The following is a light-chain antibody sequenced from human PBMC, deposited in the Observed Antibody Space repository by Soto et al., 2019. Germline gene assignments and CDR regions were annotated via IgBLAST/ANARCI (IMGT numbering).Light chain of an antibody. CDR2: EAS. V-gene: IGKV3-11*01. Sequence: EVVLTQSPATMSLYPGEGATLSCRASQSVSTYLGWYQQKPGQAPRLLIFEASKRATGIPDRISGSGSGTDFTLTISSLEPEDFAVYYCQQCGHWPRTFGQGTKVEMK. J-gene: IGKJ1*01. CDR1: QSVSTY. CDR3: QQCGHWPRT.